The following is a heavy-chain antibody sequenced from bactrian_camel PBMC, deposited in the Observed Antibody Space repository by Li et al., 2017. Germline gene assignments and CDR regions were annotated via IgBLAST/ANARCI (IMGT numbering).Heavy chain of an antibody. Sequence: HVQLVESGGGSVQAGGSLRLSCAASGYTYNRNCMAWFRQAPGKEREAVASIGQDGRTTYADSVKGRFTISQDNAKNTLYLQMNSLKPEDTAMYYCAADSDRGEPGTLTWWGADFGYWGQGTQVTVS. J-gene: IGHJ6*01. CDR2: IGQDGRT. CDR1: GYTYNRNC. CDR3: AADSDRGEPGTLTWWGADFGY. D-gene: IGHD6*01. V-gene: IGHV3S53*01.